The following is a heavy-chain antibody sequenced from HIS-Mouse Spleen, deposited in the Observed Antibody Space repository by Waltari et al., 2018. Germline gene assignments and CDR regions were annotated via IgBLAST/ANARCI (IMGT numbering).Heavy chain of an antibody. D-gene: IGHD6-19*01. Sequence: EVQLVESGGGLVQPGGSLRLSCAASGFTVSSNYMSWVRQAPGKGLEWGSVIYSGGSTYYADSVKGRFTISRDNSKNTLYLQMNSLRAEDTAVYYCARRGAGIAVAGRAYYFDYWGQGTLVTVSS. CDR2: IYSGGST. J-gene: IGHJ4*02. CDR1: GFTVSSNY. CDR3: ARRGAGIAVAGRAYYFDY. V-gene: IGHV3-66*01.